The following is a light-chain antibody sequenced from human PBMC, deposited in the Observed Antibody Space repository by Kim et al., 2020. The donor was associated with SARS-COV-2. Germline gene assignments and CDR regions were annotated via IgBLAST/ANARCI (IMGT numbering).Light chain of an antibody. V-gene: IGKV3-15*01. Sequence: SPEERAPLSCRASQSVSTNVAWFQQKPGQAPRLLIYGASTRATGTPARFSGSGSGTEFTLTISSLQSEDFAVYYCQQFNNWPPWTFGQGTKVEIK. CDR1: QSVSTN. CDR3: QQFNNWPPWT. CDR2: GAS. J-gene: IGKJ1*01.